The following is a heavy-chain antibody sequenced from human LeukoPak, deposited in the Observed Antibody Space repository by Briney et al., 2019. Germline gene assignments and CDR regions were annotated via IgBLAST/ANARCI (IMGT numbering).Heavy chain of an antibody. J-gene: IGHJ4*02. CDR1: GFTFSSYA. V-gene: IGHV3-23*01. Sequence: PGGSLRPSCAASGFTFSSYAMSWVRQAPGKGLEWVSAISGSGGSTYYADSVKGRFTISRDNSKNTLYLQMNSLRAEDTAVYYCAKAEMFGSEIPRPNDYWGQGTLVTVSS. CDR3: AKAEMFGSEIPRPNDY. D-gene: IGHD1-26*01. CDR2: ISGSGGST.